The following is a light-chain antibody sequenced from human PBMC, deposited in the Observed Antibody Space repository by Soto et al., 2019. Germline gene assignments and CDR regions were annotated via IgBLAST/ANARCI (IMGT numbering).Light chain of an antibody. CDR1: SSDVGGYNY. CDR3: SSYTRSSTLVV. J-gene: IGLJ2*01. CDR2: DVS. V-gene: IGLV2-14*01. Sequence: QSALPQPASVSGSPGQSITISCTGTSSDVGGYNYVSWYQQHPGKAPKLMMYDVSNRPTGVSNRFSGSKSGNTASLTISGIQAEDEADYDCSSYTRSSTLVVFGGGTKLTVL.